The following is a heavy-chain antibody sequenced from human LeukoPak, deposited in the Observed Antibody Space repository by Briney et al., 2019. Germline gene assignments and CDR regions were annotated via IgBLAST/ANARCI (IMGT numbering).Heavy chain of an antibody. Sequence: PGGSLRLSCAASGLTFRNYLMNWVRQAPGKGLEWVSFISSTGGTIYYADSVKGRFTVSRDNGKNSLYLQMNSLRAEDTAVYYCARDPQYCSSTGCYTDYYFDYWGQGTLVTVSS. CDR1: GLTFRNYL. CDR3: ARDPQYCSSTGCYTDYYFDY. CDR2: ISSTGGTI. V-gene: IGHV3-48*01. J-gene: IGHJ4*02. D-gene: IGHD2-2*02.